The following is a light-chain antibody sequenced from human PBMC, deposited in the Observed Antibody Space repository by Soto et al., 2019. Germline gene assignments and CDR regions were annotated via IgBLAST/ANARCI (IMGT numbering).Light chain of an antibody. CDR2: AAS. CDR1: QSIFSN. V-gene: IGKV3-15*01. Sequence: EIVMTQSPATLSVSPGERATLSCRASQSIFSNLAWYQQKPGQTPRLLIYAASTRATGIPARFSGSGSGTEFTLTISSLQSEDFAVYYCQQYNSRGAFGPGTKVDI. J-gene: IGKJ3*01. CDR3: QQYNSRGA.